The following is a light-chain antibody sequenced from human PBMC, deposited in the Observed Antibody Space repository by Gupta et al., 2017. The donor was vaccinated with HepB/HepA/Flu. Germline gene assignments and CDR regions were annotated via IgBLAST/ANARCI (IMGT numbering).Light chain of an antibody. V-gene: IGKV3-11*01. CDR1: QSIVNY. J-gene: IGKJ4*01. CDR2: DAS. CDR3: RQRSNWPLT. Sequence: EIVLTQSPATLSLSPGEGATLSCRASQSIVNYLAWYQQKPGQAPRLLIYDASNRATGIPARFSGSGSGTDFTLTISSLEPEDFAVYYCRQRSNWPLTFGGGTKVEIK.